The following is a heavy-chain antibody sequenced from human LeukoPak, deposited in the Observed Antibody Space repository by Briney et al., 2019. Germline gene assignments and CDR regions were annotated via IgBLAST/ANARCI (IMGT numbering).Heavy chain of an antibody. CDR3: ARDGGEVYQPNAFDI. D-gene: IGHD2-2*01. V-gene: IGHV3-33*01. Sequence: GGSLRLSCAASGFTFSSYGMHWVRQAPGKGLEWVAVIWYDGSNKYYADSVKGRFTISRDNSKNTLYLQMNSLRAEDTAVYYRARDGGEVYQPNAFDIWGQGTMVTVSS. CDR2: IWYDGSNK. CDR1: GFTFSSYG. J-gene: IGHJ3*02.